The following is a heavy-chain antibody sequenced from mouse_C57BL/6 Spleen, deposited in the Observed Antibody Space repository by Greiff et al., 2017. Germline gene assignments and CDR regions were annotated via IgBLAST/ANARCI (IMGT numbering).Heavy chain of an antibody. CDR3: ARGTTVVAWYFDY. J-gene: IGHJ2*01. CDR1: GYAFSSSW. Sequence: QVQLQQSGPELVKPGASVKISCKASGYAFSSSWMNWVKQRPGKGLEWIGRIYPGDGDTNYNGKFKGKATLTADKSSSTAYMQLSSLASDDSAVYFCARGTTVVAWYFDYWGQGTTLTVSS. D-gene: IGHD1-1*01. V-gene: IGHV1-82*01. CDR2: IYPGDGDT.